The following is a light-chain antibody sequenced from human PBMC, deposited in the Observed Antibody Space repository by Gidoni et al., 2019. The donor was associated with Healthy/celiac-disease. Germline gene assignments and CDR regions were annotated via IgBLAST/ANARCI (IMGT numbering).Light chain of an antibody. V-gene: IGKV1-39*01. Sequence: DIQLTQSPSSLSASVGYRVTITCRASKSISIYLNWYQQKPGKAPKLLIYAASSLQSGVPSRFSGSGSGTDFTITISRLQPEDFATYYCQQSYSTPLLTVGGGTKVEIK. CDR1: KSISIY. J-gene: IGKJ4*01. CDR2: AAS. CDR3: QQSYSTPLLT.